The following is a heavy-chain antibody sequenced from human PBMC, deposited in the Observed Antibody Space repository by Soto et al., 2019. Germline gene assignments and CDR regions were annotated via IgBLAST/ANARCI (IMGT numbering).Heavy chain of an antibody. J-gene: IGHJ4*02. V-gene: IGHV1-3*01. CDR3: ARVPPWGNSAGDYYIQHYDS. CDR1: GFTFTSYA. Sequence: GASVKVSCKSSGFTFTSYAIHWLRQAPGQRPQWMGWINGGSGHTKYSQDFQGRVPFTRDTFATTACLELSSLSSEDTAVYYCARVPPWGNSAGDYYIQHYDSWGQGTPVTV. D-gene: IGHD3-10*01. CDR2: INGGSGHT.